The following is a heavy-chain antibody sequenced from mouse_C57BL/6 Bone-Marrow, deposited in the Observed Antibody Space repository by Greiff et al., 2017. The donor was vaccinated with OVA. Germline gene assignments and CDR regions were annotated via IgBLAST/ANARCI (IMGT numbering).Heavy chain of an antibody. CDR3: TRGYSNYYAMDY. CDR1: GYTFTAYE. V-gene: IGHV1-15*01. J-gene: IGHJ4*01. Sequence: QVQLQQSGAELVRPGASVTLSCKASGYTFTAYEMHWVKQTPVHGLEWIGAIAPETGGTAYNQKFKGKAILTADKSSSTAYMELRRLTSEDSAVYYCTRGYSNYYAMDYWGQGTSVTVSS. CDR2: IAPETGGT. D-gene: IGHD2-5*01.